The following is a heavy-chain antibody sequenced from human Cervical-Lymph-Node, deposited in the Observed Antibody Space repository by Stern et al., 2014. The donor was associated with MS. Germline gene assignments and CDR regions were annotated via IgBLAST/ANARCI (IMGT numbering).Heavy chain of an antibody. J-gene: IGHJ6*02. D-gene: IGHD4-11*01. CDR1: GYTFTSYV. CDR2: LNPNIGDT. CDR3: ATTSDSPHYYYYGMDV. Sequence: QLVQPGAELKKPGASVKASCKPPGYTFTSYVINWVRQATGQGLEWMGWLNPNIGDTAYAKKFQGRDTTTRNTSISTAYLELSSLRSEDAAVYVCATTSDSPHYYYYGMDVWGQGTTVTVSS. V-gene: IGHV1-8*01.